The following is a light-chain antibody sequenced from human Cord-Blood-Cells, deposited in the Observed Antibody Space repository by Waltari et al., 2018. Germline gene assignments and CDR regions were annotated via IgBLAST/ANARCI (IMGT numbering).Light chain of an antibody. CDR3: SSYTSSSHYV. V-gene: IGLV2-14*01. CDR2: EVS. CDR1: SSDVGGYNY. Sequence: QSALTQPASVSGSPGQSITLSCTGTSSDVGGYNYVSWYQQHPGKAPKPMIYEVSKRPSGVSNRFPGSKSGNTASLTISGLQAEDEADYYCSSYTSSSHYVFGTGTKVTVL. J-gene: IGLJ1*01.